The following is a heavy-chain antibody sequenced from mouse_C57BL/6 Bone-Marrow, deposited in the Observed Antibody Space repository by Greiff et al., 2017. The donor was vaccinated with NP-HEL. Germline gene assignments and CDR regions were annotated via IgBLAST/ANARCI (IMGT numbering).Heavy chain of an antibody. CDR1: GYTFTSYD. D-gene: IGHD1-1*01. J-gene: IGHJ1*03. CDR2: IYPRDGST. Sequence: QVQLQQSGPELVKPGASVKLSCKASGYTFTSYDINWVKQRPGQGLEWIGWIYPRDGSTKYNEKFMGKATLTVDTSSSTAYIELHSLTSEDSAVYFCARDYYGSSLYWYFDVWGTGTTVTVSS. V-gene: IGHV1-85*01. CDR3: ARDYYGSSLYWYFDV.